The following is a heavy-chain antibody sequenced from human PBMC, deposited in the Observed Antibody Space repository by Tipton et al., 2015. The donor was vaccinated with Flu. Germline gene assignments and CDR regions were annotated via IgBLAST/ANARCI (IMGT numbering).Heavy chain of an antibody. CDR2: IYYSGST. V-gene: IGHV4-39*07. J-gene: IGHJ4*02. D-gene: IGHD6-13*01. CDR3: ARYIAAAGTFDS. Sequence: TLSLTCTVSGGSISSSSYYWGWIRQPPGKGLEWIGSIYYSGSTYYNPSLKSRVTISVDTSKNQFSLKLSSVTAADTAVYYCARYIAAAGTFDSWGQGTLVTVAS. CDR1: GGSISSSSYY.